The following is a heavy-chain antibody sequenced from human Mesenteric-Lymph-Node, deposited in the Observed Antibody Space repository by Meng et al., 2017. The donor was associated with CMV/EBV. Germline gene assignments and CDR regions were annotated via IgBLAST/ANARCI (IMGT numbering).Heavy chain of an antibody. J-gene: IGHJ6*02. V-gene: IGHV4-59*05. CDR2: IYYSEST. Sequence: SETLSLTCTVSGGSISANYFNWIRQPPGKGLEWIGSIYYSESTYYNPSLKSRVTISVDTSKNQFALKLSSVTAADTAVYYCARQRAHFGMDVWGQGTTVTVSS. CDR3: ARQRAHFGMDV. CDR1: GGSISANY.